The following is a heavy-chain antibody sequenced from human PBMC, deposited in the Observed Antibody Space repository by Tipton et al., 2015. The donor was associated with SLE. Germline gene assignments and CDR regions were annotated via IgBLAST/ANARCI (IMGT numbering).Heavy chain of an antibody. CDR2: INHSGSG. J-gene: IGHJ6*02. CDR3: ARYSASDGLDV. CDR1: GDSISSNTYY. D-gene: IGHD1-26*01. V-gene: IGHV4-39*07. Sequence: TLSLTCRVSGDSISSNTYYWGWIRQPPGKGLEWIGEINHSGSGNNNPSLKSRVTISVDKSNNQFSLKLSSVTAADTAVYYCARYSASDGLDVWGQGTTVIVPS.